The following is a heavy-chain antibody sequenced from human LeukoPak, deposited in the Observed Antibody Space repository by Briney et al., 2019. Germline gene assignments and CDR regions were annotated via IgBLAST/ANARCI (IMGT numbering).Heavy chain of an antibody. V-gene: IGHV3-30-3*01. CDR3: ARESYDSSTYNWFDP. CDR1: GFTFSSYA. Sequence: GRSLRLSCAASGFTFSSYAMHWVRQAPGKGLEWVAVISYDGSNKYYADSVKGRFTSRDNSKNTLYLQMNSLRAEDTAVYYCARESYDSSTYNWFDPWGQGTLVTVSS. D-gene: IGHD3-22*01. CDR2: ISYDGSNK. J-gene: IGHJ5*02.